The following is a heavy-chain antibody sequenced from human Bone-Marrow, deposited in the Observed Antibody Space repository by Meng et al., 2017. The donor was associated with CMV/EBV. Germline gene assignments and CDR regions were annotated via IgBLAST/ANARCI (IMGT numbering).Heavy chain of an antibody. CDR3: APGFRSWSGSYSS. V-gene: IGHV4-34*01. CDR2: ITHSGST. Sequence: QVPLQQWGAGLLKPSEXPSLTCGVYGAPFSGYWSWVRQPPGKGLEWIGEITHSGSTNYNVSLKSRVTISIDTSKNQFSLKLSSVTATDTAVYYCAPGFRSWSGSYSSWGQGTLVTVSS. CDR1: GAPFSGY. D-gene: IGHD1-26*01. J-gene: IGHJ4*02.